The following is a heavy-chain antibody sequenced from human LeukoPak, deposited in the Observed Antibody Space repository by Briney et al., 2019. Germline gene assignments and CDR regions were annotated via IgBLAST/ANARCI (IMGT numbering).Heavy chain of an antibody. V-gene: IGHV3-30*03. Sequence: GGSLRLSCAASGFTFSSYGMHWVRQAPGKGLEWVAVISYDGSNKYYADSVKGRFTISRDNSKNTLYLQMNSLRAEDTVVYYCARPVGCSGGSCYSDWYYYGMDVWGQGTTVTVSS. J-gene: IGHJ6*02. D-gene: IGHD2-15*01. CDR2: ISYDGSNK. CDR1: GFTFSSYG. CDR3: ARPVGCSGGSCYSDWYYYGMDV.